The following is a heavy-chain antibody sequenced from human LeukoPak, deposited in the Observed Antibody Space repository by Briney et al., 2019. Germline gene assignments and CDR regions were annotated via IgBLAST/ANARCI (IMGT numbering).Heavy chain of an antibody. J-gene: IGHJ5*02. CDR1: GFTFSSYG. CDR2: ISGSGGST. V-gene: IGHV3-23*01. CDR3: AKNPRNWTYNWFDP. Sequence: QPGGSLRLSCAASGFTFSSYGMSWVRQAPGKVLEWVSAISGSGGSTYYADSVKGRFTISRDNSKNTLYLQMNSLRAEDTAVYYCAKNPRNWTYNWFDPWGQGTLVTVSS. D-gene: IGHD1-1*01.